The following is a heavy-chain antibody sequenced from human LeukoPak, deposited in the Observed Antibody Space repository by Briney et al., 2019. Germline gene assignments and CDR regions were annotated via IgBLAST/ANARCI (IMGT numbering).Heavy chain of an antibody. J-gene: IGHJ4*02. CDR1: GFTFSSYA. Sequence: GGSLRLSCAAFGFTFSSYAMHWVRKAPGKGLEWVSSISSSSSYIYYADSVKGRFTISRDNAKNSLYLQMNSLRAEDTAVYYCARDHFGDGTFDYWGQGTLVTVSS. CDR3: ARDHFGDGTFDY. CDR2: ISSSSSYI. D-gene: IGHD3-10*01. V-gene: IGHV3-21*01.